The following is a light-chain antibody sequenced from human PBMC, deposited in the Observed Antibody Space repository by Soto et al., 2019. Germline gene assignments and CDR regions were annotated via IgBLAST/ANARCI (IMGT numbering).Light chain of an antibody. CDR1: QSVSSSY. V-gene: IGKV3-20*01. CDR2: GAS. Sequence: EIVLTQSPGTLSLSPGERATLSCRASQSVSSSYLAWYQQKPGQAPRLLIYGASSRATGIPDRFSGSGSGTDFTLTISRLEPEDFAVYYCQHYGSSTVAFGQGTKVDIK. J-gene: IGKJ1*01. CDR3: QHYGSSTVA.